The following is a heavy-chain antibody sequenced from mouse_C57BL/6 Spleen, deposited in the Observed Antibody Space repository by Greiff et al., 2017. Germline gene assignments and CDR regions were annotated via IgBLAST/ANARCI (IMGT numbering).Heavy chain of an antibody. Sequence: EVMLVESEGGLVQPGRSMKLSCTASGFTFSDYYMAWVRQVPEKGLEWVANINYDGSSTYYLDSLKSRFIISRDNAKNILYLQMSSLKSEDTATYYCARDSALGTIDYWGQGTTLTVSS. J-gene: IGHJ2*01. CDR3: ARDSALGTIDY. V-gene: IGHV5-16*01. CDR1: GFTFSDYY. D-gene: IGHD2-14*01. CDR2: INYDGSST.